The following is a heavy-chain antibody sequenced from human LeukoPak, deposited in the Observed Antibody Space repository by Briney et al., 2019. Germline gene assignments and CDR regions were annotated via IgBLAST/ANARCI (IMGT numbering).Heavy chain of an antibody. CDR2: ISAYNGNT. Sequence: GASVKVSCKASGYTFTSYGISWVRQAPGQGLEWMGWISAYNGNTNYAQKLQGRVTMTTDTSTSTAYMELRSLRSDDTAVYYCARDCYMVRGVDKYYYGMDVWGQGNTVTVSS. CDR3: ARDCYMVRGVDKYYYGMDV. D-gene: IGHD3-10*01. CDR1: GYTFTSYG. V-gene: IGHV1-18*01. J-gene: IGHJ6*02.